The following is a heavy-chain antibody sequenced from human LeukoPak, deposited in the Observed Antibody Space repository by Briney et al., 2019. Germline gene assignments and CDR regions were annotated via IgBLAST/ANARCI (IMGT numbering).Heavy chain of an antibody. CDR3: ARGFDYAKIDY. J-gene: IGHJ4*02. CDR2: ISSSSSYI. V-gene: IGHV3-21*01. CDR1: GFTFSSYS. D-gene: IGHD3-16*01. Sequence: SGGSLRLSCTASGFTFSSYSMNWVRQAPGKGLEWVSSISSSSSYIYYADSVKGRFTISRDNAKNSLYLQMNSLRAEDTAVYYCARGFDYAKIDYWGQGTLVTVSS.